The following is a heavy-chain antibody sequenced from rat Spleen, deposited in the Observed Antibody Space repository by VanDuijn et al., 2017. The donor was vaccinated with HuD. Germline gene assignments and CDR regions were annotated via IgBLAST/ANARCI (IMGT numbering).Heavy chain of an antibody. CDR3: AKDMNYYSTYPFYVMGD. V-gene: IGHV5-22*01. CDR2: ISYEGSST. CDR1: GFTFTNYD. D-gene: IGHD1-2*01. J-gene: IGHJ4*01. Sequence: EVQLVESGGGLVQPGRSMKPSCAASGFTFTNYDMAWVRLAPKKGLEWVASISYEGSSTYYGDSVKGLFTISRDNEKSTLYLQMNSLRSEETATYYCAKDMNYYSTYPFYVMGDWGQGASVTVSS.